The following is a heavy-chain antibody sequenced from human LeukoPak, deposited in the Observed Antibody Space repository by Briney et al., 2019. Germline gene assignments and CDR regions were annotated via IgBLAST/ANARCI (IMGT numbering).Heavy chain of an antibody. CDR2: ITSISDGT. Sequence: GGSLRLSCAASGFTFNIYAMSWVRQAPGEGLEWVSSITSISDGTFYADSVKGRFTISRDNSKSTLYLQMNSLRAEDTALYYCVKDRPNYFGWNGHYYTRNGDSWGQGTLDTVSS. J-gene: IGHJ5*01. D-gene: IGHD3-10*01. CDR3: VKDRPNYFGWNGHYYTRNGDS. CDR1: GFTFNIYA. V-gene: IGHV3-23*01.